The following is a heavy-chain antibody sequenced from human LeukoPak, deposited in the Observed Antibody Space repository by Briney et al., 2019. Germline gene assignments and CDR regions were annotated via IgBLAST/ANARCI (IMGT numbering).Heavy chain of an antibody. D-gene: IGHD3-22*01. V-gene: IGHV4-34*01. J-gene: IGHJ4*02. CDR2: INHSGST. CDR1: GGSFSGYY. CDR3: ASGRGYYSCYFDY. Sequence: SETLSLTCAVYGGSFSGYYWSWIRQPPGKGLEWIGEINHSGSTNYNPSLKSRVTISVDTSKNQFSLKLSSVTAADTAVYYCASGRGYYSCYFDYWGQGTLVTVSS.